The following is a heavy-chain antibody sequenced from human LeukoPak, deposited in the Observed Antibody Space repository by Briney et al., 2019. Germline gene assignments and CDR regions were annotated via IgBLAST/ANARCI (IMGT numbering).Heavy chain of an antibody. J-gene: IGHJ3*02. V-gene: IGHV3-33*01. Sequence: GRSLRLSCAASGFSFSSYGMHWVRQAPGKGPEWVAVIWYDGSNKYYEDSVKGRFTISGDNSKNTLYLQMNSLRAEDTAVYYCARDWGEGFFSMAFDIWGQGTMVTVSS. CDR3: ARDWGEGFFSMAFDI. CDR2: IWYDGSNK. D-gene: IGHD3-16*01. CDR1: GFSFSSYG.